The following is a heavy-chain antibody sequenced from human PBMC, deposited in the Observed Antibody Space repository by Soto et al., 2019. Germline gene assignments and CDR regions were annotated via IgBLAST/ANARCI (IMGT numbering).Heavy chain of an antibody. D-gene: IGHD3-10*01. CDR3: ARHDGEFGWFGEFWAY. CDR1: GYSFTSYW. Sequence: GESLKISCKGSGYSFTSYWIGWVRQMPGKGLEWMGIIYPGDSDTRYSPSFQGQVTISADKSISTAYLQWSSLKASDTAMYYCARHDGEFGWFGEFWAYWGQGTLVTVSS. CDR2: IYPGDSDT. J-gene: IGHJ4*02. V-gene: IGHV5-51*01.